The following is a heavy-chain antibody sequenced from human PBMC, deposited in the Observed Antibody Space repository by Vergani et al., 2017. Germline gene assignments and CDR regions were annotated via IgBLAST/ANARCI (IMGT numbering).Heavy chain of an antibody. CDR3: ARGHLTYYYDSSGSYYAY. CDR2: INHSGST. D-gene: IGHD3-22*01. V-gene: IGHV4-34*01. Sequence: QVQLQQWGAGLLKPSETLSLTCAVYGGSFSGYYWSWIRQRPGKGLEWIGEINHSGSTNYNPSLKRLVTISVDTSKNQFSLKLSSVTAAETAVYYCARGHLTYYYDSSGSYYAYWGQGTLVTVSS. J-gene: IGHJ4*02. CDR1: GGSFSGYY.